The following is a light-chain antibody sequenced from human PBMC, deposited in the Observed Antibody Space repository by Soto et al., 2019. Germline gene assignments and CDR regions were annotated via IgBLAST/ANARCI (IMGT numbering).Light chain of an antibody. V-gene: IGLV2-14*01. Sequence: QSALTQPASVSGSPGQSITISCTGTSSDIGAYDYVSWFQQHPGKAPKLMISEVNNRPSGVSNRFSGSKSGNTAYLTISGLQVEDEAEYFCFSFTNNTNHVFGTGTXVTVL. J-gene: IGLJ1*01. CDR3: FSFTNNTNHV. CDR1: SSDIGAYDY. CDR2: EVN.